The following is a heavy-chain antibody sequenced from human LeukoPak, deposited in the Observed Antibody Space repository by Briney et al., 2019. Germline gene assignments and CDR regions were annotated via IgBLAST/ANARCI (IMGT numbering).Heavy chain of an antibody. D-gene: IGHD6-19*01. CDR1: GGSISSSSYY. Sequence: SETLSLTCTVSGGSISSSSYYWGWIRQPPGKGLEWIGSIYYSGSTYYNPSLKSRVTISVDTSKNQFSLKLSSVTAADTAVYYCARGLARKWLGISNWFDPWGQGTLVTVSS. CDR2: IYYSGST. CDR3: ARGLARKWLGISNWFDP. J-gene: IGHJ5*02. V-gene: IGHV4-39*07.